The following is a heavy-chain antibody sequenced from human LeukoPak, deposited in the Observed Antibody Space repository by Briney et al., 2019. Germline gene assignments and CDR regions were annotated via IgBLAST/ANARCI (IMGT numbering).Heavy chain of an antibody. CDR2: IKQDGSEK. V-gene: IGHV3-7*01. CDR1: GFTFSSYW. J-gene: IGHJ4*02. Sequence: GGSLRLSCAASGFTFSSYWMSWVRQAPGKGLEWVANIKQDGSEKYYVDSVKGRFTISRDNAKNSLYLQMNSLRAEDTAVYYCARDRLAVAGTAAFDYWGQGTLVTVSS. D-gene: IGHD6-19*01. CDR3: ARDRLAVAGTAAFDY.